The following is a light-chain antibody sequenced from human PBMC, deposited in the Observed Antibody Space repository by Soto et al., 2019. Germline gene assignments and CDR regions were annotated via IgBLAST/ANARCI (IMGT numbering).Light chain of an antibody. Sequence: DIQMTQSPSSLSASVGDRVTITYRASQSINRFLNWYKQKPGKAPKLLIYGASSLQTGVPSRFSGSGSGTDFTLTISSLQAEDFATYYCQQSYSTPRTFGQGAKVEIK. CDR1: QSINRF. V-gene: IGKV1-39*01. J-gene: IGKJ1*01. CDR2: GAS. CDR3: QQSYSTPRT.